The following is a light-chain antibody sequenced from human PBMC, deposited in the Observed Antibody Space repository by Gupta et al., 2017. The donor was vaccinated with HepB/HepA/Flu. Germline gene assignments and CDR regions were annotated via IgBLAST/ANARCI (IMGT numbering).Light chain of an antibody. V-gene: IGKV3-20*01. J-gene: IGKJ5*01. CDR2: DAS. CDR1: QSARSNY. Sequence: IVFTHSPATLSFSPGERATLLCRASQSARSNYLAWYQQKPGQAPRLLSYDASSRATGVPDRFSGGGSGTEFILTISRREPDDFAVYYCQHECNSLVNFGQGTQVDIK. CDR3: QHECNSLVN.